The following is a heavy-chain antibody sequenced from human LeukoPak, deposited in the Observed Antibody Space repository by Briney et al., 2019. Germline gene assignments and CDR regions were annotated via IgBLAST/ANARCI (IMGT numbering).Heavy chain of an antibody. CDR2: IYYSGST. CDR3: ARGGGSGWSFDP. V-gene: IGHV4-59*01. J-gene: IGHJ5*02. D-gene: IGHD6-19*01. CDR1: GGSINSYY. Sequence: SETLSLTCTVSGGSINSYYWSWIRQPPGKGLEWIGYIYYSGSTNYNPSLKSRVTISVDTSKNQFSLKLSSVTAADTAVYYCARGGGSGWSFDPWGQGTLVTVSS.